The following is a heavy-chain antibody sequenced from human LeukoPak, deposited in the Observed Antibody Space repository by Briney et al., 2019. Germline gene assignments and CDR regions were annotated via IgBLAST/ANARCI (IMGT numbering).Heavy chain of an antibody. V-gene: IGHV1-8*03. Sequence: ASVKVSCKASGYTFTSYDINWVRQATGQGLEWMGWMNPNSGNTGYAQKFQGRVTITRNTSISTAYMELSSLRSEDTAVYYCARTPITMVRGVIINYFDYWGQGTLVTVSS. CDR1: GYTFTSYD. CDR3: ARTPITMVRGVIINYFDY. J-gene: IGHJ4*02. D-gene: IGHD3-10*01. CDR2: MNPNSGNT.